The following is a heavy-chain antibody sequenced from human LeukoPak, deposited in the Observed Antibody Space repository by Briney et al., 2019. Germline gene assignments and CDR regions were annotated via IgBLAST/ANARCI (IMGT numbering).Heavy chain of an antibody. J-gene: IGHJ4*02. D-gene: IGHD3-9*01. CDR1: GFTFDDYA. V-gene: IGHV3-9*01. CDR2: ISWNSGSI. CDR3: AKDQYYDILTGYFGY. Sequence: GRSLTLSCAASGFTFDDYAMHWVRQAPGKGLEWVPGISWNSGSIGYADSVKGRFTISRDNAKNSLYLQMNSLRAEDTALYYCAKDQYYDILTGYFGYWGQGTLVTVSS.